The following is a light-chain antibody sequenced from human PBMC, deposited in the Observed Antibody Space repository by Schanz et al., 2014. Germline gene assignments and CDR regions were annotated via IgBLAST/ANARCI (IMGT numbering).Light chain of an antibody. CDR1: QSVSSN. CDR2: GAS. Sequence: EILMTQSPATLSVSPGERATLSCRASQSVSSNLAWYRQKPGQAPRLLIFGASTRAAGVPARFSGTGSGTEFSLTISSLQSEDFATYYCQQYNSYFPYTFGQGTKLEIK. CDR3: QQYNSYFPYT. J-gene: IGKJ2*01. V-gene: IGKV3-15*01.